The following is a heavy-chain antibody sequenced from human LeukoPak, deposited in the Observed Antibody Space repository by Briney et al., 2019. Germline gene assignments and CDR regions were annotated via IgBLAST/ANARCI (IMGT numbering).Heavy chain of an antibody. CDR2: ISSSSSTI. J-gene: IGHJ4*02. V-gene: IGHV3-48*04. CDR1: GFTFSSYS. Sequence: GGSLRLSCAASGFTFSSYSMNWVRQAPGKGLEWVSYISSSSSTIYYADSVKGRFTISRDNAKNSLYLQMNSLRAEDTAVYYCAREGGGYDYSYFDYWGQGTLVTVSS. CDR3: AREGGGYDYSYFDY. D-gene: IGHD5-12*01.